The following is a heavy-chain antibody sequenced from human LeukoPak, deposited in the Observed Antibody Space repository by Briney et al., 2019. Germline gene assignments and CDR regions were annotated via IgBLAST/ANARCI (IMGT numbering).Heavy chain of an antibody. CDR1: GFTFSSYG. CDR2: ISYDGSNK. D-gene: IGHD6-13*01. CDR3: AKVRNGYSSSFRDY. J-gene: IGHJ4*02. Sequence: GGSLRLSCAASGFTFSSYGMHWVRQAPGKGLEWVAVISYDGSNKYYADSVKGRFTISRDNSKNTLYLQMNSLRAEDTAVYYCAKVRNGYSSSFRDYWGQGTLVTVSS. V-gene: IGHV3-30*18.